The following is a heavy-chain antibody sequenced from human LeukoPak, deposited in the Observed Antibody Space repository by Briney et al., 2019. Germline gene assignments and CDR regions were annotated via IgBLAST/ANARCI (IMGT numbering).Heavy chain of an antibody. V-gene: IGHV3-23*01. CDR2: ISGSGGST. CDR1: GFTFSSYA. CDR3: AKAEAHVVVGKIDY. J-gene: IGHJ4*02. Sequence: AGGSLRLSCAASGFTFSSYAMSWVRQAPGKGLEWVSAISGSGGSTYYADSVKGRFTISRDNSKNTLYLQMNSLRAEDTAVYYCAKAEAHVVVGKIDYWGQGTLVTVSS. D-gene: IGHD2-2*01.